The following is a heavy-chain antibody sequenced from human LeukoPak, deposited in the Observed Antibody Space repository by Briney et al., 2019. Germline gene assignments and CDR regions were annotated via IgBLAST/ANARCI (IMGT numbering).Heavy chain of an antibody. CDR2: INHSGST. D-gene: IGHD6-19*01. CDR3: ARHPTVQWLVRRNYFFDY. J-gene: IGHJ4*02. Sequence: SETLSLTCAVYGGSFSGYYWSWIRQPPGKGLEWIGEINHSGSTNYNPSLKGRVTISVDTSKNQFSLKLSSVTAADTAVYYCARHPTVQWLVRRNYFFDYWGQGTLVTVSS. V-gene: IGHV4-34*01. CDR1: GGSFSGYY.